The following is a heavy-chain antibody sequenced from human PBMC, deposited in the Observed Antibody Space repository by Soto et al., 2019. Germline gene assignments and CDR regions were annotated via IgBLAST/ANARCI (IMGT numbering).Heavy chain of an antibody. Sequence: QVQLVESGGGVVQPGRSLRLSCAASGFTFSDYAMHWVRQAPGKGLELVAVISYDGSDKYHADSVKGRFTISRDNSKNTLSLQMNSLIVDDTAMDCCAKALGELSPESYDYWGQGTLLTVSS. CDR1: GFTFSDYA. D-gene: IGHD3-16*02. J-gene: IGHJ4*02. CDR3: AKALGELSPESYDY. CDR2: ISYDGSDK. V-gene: IGHV3-30*18.